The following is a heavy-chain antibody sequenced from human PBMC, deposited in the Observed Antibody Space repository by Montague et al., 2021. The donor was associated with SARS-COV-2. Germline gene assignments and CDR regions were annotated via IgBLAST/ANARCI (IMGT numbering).Heavy chain of an antibody. J-gene: IGHJ6*02. CDR1: GGSISSYY. V-gene: IGHV4-59*12. Sequence: ETLSLTCTVSGGSISSYYWSWIRQPPGKGLEWIGYIYYSGSTNYNPSLKSRVTMSVDTSKNQFSLKVSSVTAADTAVYYCARDYGDYSYYYGLDVWGQGTTVTVSS. CDR3: ARDYGDYSYYYGLDV. CDR2: IYYSGST. D-gene: IGHD4-17*01.